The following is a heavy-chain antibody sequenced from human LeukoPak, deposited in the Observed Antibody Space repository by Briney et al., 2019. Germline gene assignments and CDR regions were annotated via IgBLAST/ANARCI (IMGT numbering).Heavy chain of an antibody. CDR2: ISSSTDTM. CDR1: GFTFSLYN. Sequence: GGSLRLSCAASGFTFSLYNMNWVRQAPGKGLEWVSYISSSTDTMYYADSVKGRFTTSRDSAQNSLYLQMNSLRAEDTAVYYCARESYDFWAAFDYWGQGTLVTVSS. CDR3: ARESYDFWAAFDY. D-gene: IGHD3-3*01. V-gene: IGHV3-48*01. J-gene: IGHJ4*02.